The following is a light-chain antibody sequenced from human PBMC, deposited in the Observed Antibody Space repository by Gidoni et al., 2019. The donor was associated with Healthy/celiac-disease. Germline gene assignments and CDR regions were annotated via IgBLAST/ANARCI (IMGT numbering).Light chain of an antibody. J-gene: IGLJ3*02. Sequence: QSVLTQPPSVSGAPGQRVTISCTGSSSNIGAGYDVHWYQQLPGPAPKLLIYGNSNRPSGVPDRFSGSKSGTSASLAITGLQAEDEADYYCQSYDSILSGSLVFGGGTKLTVL. V-gene: IGLV1-40*01. CDR3: QSYDSILSGSLV. CDR1: SSNIGAGYD. CDR2: GNS.